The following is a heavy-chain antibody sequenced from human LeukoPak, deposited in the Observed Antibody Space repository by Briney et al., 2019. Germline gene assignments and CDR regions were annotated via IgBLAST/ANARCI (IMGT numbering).Heavy chain of an antibody. CDR3: ALGSTWFDP. D-gene: IGHD3-16*01. CDR1: GGSISSQY. Sequence: SETLSLTCTVSGGSISSQYWSWIRQPPGKGLEWIGFIDYSGSTNYNPSLKSRVTISVDTSKNQFSLNLSSVTAADTAVYYCALGSTWFDPWGQGTLVTVSS. J-gene: IGHJ5*02. CDR2: IDYSGST. V-gene: IGHV4-59*03.